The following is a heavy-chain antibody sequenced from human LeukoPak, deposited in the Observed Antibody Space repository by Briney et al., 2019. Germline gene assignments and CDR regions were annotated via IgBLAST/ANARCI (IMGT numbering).Heavy chain of an antibody. CDR1: GGTFVSYA. D-gene: IGHD3-10*01. CDR3: ARAHHYYGSGNQYYYYYMDV. Sequence: GASVKVSCKASGGTFVSYAISWVRQAPGQGLEWMGGIIPIFGTANYAQKFQGRVTITADESTSTAYMELSSLRSEDTAVYYCARAHHYYGSGNQYYYYYMDVWGKGTTVTVSS. J-gene: IGHJ6*03. CDR2: IIPIFGTA. V-gene: IGHV1-69*13.